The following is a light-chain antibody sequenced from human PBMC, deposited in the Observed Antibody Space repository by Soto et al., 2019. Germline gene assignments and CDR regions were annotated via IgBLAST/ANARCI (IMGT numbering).Light chain of an antibody. CDR2: VAS. CDR1: QGISSY. Sequence: DIQLTQSPSFLSASVGDRVTITCRSSQGISSYLAWSQQKPGKAPKLLISVASTLQSGVPSRFSGSGSGTEFTLSISSLQPEDFATYYCQQLNSYPYTFGQGTKLEIK. V-gene: IGKV1-9*01. CDR3: QQLNSYPYT. J-gene: IGKJ2*01.